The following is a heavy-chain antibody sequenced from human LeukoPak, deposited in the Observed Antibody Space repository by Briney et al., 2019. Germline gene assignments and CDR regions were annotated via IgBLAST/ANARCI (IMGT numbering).Heavy chain of an antibody. CDR1: GFTFSSYA. V-gene: IGHV3-23*01. J-gene: IGHJ4*02. Sequence: PGGSLRLSCAASGFTFSSYAMSWVRQAPGKGLEWVSAISGSGGSTYYADSVKGRFTISRDNSKNTLYLQMNSLRAEDTAVYYCARAYDFWSGYYGGPGYWGQGTLVTVSS. CDR3: ARAYDFWSGYYGGPGY. CDR2: ISGSGGST. D-gene: IGHD3-3*01.